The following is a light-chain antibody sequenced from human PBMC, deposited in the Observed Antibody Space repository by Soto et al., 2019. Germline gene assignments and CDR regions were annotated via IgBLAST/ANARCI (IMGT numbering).Light chain of an antibody. CDR3: CSYAGSSTV. CDR1: SSDVGSYNL. Sequence: AIATSCTGTSSDVGSYNLVSWYQQHPGKAPKLMIYEVSKRPSGVSNRFSGSKSGNTASLTISGLQAEDEADYYCCSYAGSSTVFGGGTQLTVL. CDR2: EVS. V-gene: IGLV2-23*02. J-gene: IGLJ3*02.